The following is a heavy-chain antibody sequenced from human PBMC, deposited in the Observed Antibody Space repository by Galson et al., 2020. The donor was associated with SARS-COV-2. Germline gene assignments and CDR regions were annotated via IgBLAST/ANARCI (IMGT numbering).Heavy chain of an antibody. CDR3: ARVSRRVTMIVVVTRPGAFDI. D-gene: IGHD3-22*01. CDR2: INPNSGGT. Sequence: ASVKVSCKASGYTFTGYYMHWVRQAPGQGLEWMGWINPNSGGTNYAQKFQGRVTMTRDTSISTAYMELSRLRSDDTAVYYCARVSRRVTMIVVVTRPGAFDIWGQGTMVTVSS. V-gene: IGHV1-2*02. J-gene: IGHJ3*02. CDR1: GYTFTGYY.